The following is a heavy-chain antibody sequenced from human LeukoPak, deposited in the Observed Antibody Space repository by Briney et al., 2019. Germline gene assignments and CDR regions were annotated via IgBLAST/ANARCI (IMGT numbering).Heavy chain of an antibody. Sequence: PSETLSLTCTVSGGSISSGGYYWSWIRQHPGKGLEWIGYIYYSGSTYYNPSLKSRVTISVDTSKNQFSLKLSSVTAADTAVYYCAREKYYYDSSGPMPYGAFDIWGQGTMVTVSS. CDR1: GGSISSGGYY. CDR2: IYYSGST. V-gene: IGHV4-31*03. CDR3: AREKYYYDSSGPMPYGAFDI. J-gene: IGHJ3*02. D-gene: IGHD3-22*01.